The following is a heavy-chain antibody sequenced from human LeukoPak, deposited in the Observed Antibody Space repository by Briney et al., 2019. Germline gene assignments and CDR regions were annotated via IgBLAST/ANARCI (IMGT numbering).Heavy chain of an antibody. Sequence: PSETLSLTCAVYGGSFSGYYWSWIRQPPGKGLEWIGEINHSGSTNYNPSLKSRVTTSVDTSKNQFSLKLSSVTAADTAVYYCARDRQGGGRRVSSFQYWGQGIPVTVSS. J-gene: IGHJ4*02. D-gene: IGHD2-15*01. V-gene: IGHV4-34*01. CDR2: INHSGST. CDR3: ARDRQGGGRRVSSFQY. CDR1: GGSFSGYY.